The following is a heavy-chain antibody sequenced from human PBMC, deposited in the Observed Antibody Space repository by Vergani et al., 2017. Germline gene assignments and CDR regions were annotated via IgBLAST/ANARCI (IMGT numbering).Heavy chain of an antibody. CDR1: GTSISSSNYY. J-gene: IGHJ5*02. CDR2: IYYSGST. V-gene: IGHV4-39*01. Sequence: QLQLQESGPGLVKPSATLSLTCSVSGTSISSSNYYWGWIRQPPGKWLEWIASIYYSGSTYYNPSLKSRVTISVDTSKNQFSLKLSTVTAADTAVYFCARHSTVEWLVKLGWIAPWGQGILVTVSS. CDR3: ARHSTVEWLVKLGWIAP. D-gene: IGHD6-19*01.